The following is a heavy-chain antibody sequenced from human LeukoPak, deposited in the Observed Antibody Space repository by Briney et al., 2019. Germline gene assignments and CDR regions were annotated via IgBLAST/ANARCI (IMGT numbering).Heavy chain of an antibody. CDR1: GFTFSTFS. CDR3: AKDLDNSWTIDY. V-gene: IGHV3-30-3*01. D-gene: IGHD1-1*01. CDR2: ISHSGGEK. Sequence: GRSLRLSCAASGFTFSTFSMYWVRQAPGKGLEWVALISHSGGEKYYADSVEGRFTISRDNSRNTLYLQMNSLSVEDTAFYYCAKDLDNSWTIDYWGQGTLVTVSS. J-gene: IGHJ4*02.